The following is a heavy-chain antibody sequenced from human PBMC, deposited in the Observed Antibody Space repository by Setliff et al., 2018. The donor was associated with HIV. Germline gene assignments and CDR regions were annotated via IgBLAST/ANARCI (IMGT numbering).Heavy chain of an antibody. CDR3: ARERSALLWKNWFDP. D-gene: IGHD3-10*01. V-gene: IGHV4-34*01. CDR1: GGSFSGYY. CDR2: IYYSGST. J-gene: IGHJ5*02. Sequence: SETLSLTCAVYGGSFSGYYWSWIRQPPGKGLEWIGSIYYSGSTYYNPSLKSRVTISVDTSKNQFSLKLSSVTAADTAVYYCARERSALLWKNWFDPWGQGTLVTVSS.